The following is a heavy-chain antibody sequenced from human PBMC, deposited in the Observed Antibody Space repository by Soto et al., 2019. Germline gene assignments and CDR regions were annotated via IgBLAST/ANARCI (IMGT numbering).Heavy chain of an antibody. J-gene: IGHJ6*02. Sequence: SVKVSCKASGGTFSSYTISWVRQAPGQGLEWMGRIIPILGIVNDAQKFQGRVTMTADKSTSTAYMELSSLRSEDTAVYYCARLRDSDGMDVWGQGTTVTVSS. CDR2: IIPILGIV. D-gene: IGHD1-26*01. V-gene: IGHV1-69*02. CDR3: ARLRDSDGMDV. CDR1: GGTFSSYT.